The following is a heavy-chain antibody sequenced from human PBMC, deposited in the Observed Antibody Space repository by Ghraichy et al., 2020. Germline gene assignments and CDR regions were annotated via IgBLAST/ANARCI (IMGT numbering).Heavy chain of an antibody. V-gene: IGHV3-30*01. CDR3: ARARHSGSYPFDY. D-gene: IGHD1-26*01. Sequence: GGSLRLSCAASGFTFSSYAMHWVRQAPGKGLEWVAVISYDGSNKYYADSVKGRFTISRDNSKNTLYLQMNSLRAEDTAVYYCARARHSGSYPFDYWGQGTLVTVSS. CDR1: GFTFSSYA. CDR2: ISYDGSNK. J-gene: IGHJ4*02.